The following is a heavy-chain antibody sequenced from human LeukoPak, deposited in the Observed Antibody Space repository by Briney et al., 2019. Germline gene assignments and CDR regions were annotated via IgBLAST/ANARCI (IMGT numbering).Heavy chain of an antibody. V-gene: IGHV1-2*02. CDR1: GYTFTDYY. J-gene: IGHJ4*02. D-gene: IGHD3-16*01. Sequence: ASVKVSCKASGYTFTDYYMHWVRQSPGQGLEWMGWISLNSGDSNYPQKFQGRVTLTRDSSISTAYMELTRLRSDDTAVYYCVRAGGGLHFDYWGQGTLVTVSS. CDR3: VRAGGGLHFDY. CDR2: ISLNSGDS.